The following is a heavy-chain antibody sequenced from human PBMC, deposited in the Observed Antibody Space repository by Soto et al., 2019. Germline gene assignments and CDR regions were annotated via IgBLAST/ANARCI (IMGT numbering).Heavy chain of an antibody. Sequence: WTWIRQHPGKGLGWIGYNYYSGITYYNPSLKSRVTISLATSKNQFSLKLSSVTAADTAVYYCARGSSIAGLYYGMDVWGQGTTVTVSS. CDR2: NYYSGIT. V-gene: IGHV4-31*02. CDR3: ARGSSIAGLYYGMDV. D-gene: IGHD6-6*01. J-gene: IGHJ6*02.